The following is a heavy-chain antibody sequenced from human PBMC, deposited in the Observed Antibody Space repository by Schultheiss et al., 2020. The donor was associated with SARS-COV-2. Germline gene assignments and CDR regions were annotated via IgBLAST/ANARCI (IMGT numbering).Heavy chain of an antibody. V-gene: IGHV4-34*01. CDR1: GGSFSGYY. Sequence: SETLSLTCAVYGGSFSGYYWSWIRQPPGKGLEWIGYIYYSGSTYYNPSLKSRVTISVDTSKNQFSLKLSSVTAADTAVYYCARAQTTGTTSGPWGQRTLVTVSS. D-gene: IGHD1-1*01. CDR3: ARAQTTGTTSGP. J-gene: IGHJ4*02. CDR2: IYYSGST.